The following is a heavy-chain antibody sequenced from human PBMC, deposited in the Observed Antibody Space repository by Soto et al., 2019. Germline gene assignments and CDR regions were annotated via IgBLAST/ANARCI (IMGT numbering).Heavy chain of an antibody. D-gene: IGHD2-2*01. Sequence: ASVKVSCKASGYTFTGYYMHWVRQAPGQGLEWMGWINPNSGGTNYAQKFQGRVTMTRDTSISTAYMEPSRLRSDDTAVYYCARDRSIGYCSSTSCLNWFDPWGQGTLVTVSS. CDR2: INPNSGGT. CDR1: GYTFTGYY. CDR3: ARDRSIGYCSSTSCLNWFDP. J-gene: IGHJ5*02. V-gene: IGHV1-2*02.